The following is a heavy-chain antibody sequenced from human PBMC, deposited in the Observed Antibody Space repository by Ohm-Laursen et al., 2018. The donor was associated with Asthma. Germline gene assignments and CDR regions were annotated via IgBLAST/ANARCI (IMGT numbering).Heavy chain of an antibody. CDR1: GGTFSSYA. CDR3: ARSHYYGSGSYYYYYYGMDV. CDR2: IIPIFGTA. Sequence: GASVKVSCKASGGTFSSYAISWVRQAPGQGLEWMGGIIPIFGTANYAQKFQGRVTITADESTSTAYMELSSLRSEDTAVYYCARSHYYGSGSYYYYYYGMDVWGQGTTVTVSS. D-gene: IGHD3-10*01. J-gene: IGHJ6*02. V-gene: IGHV1-69*13.